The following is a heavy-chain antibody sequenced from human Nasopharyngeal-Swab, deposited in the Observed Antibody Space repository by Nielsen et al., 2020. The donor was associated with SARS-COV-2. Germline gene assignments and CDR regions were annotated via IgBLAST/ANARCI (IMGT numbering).Heavy chain of an antibody. J-gene: IGHJ4*02. D-gene: IGHD3-10*01. Sequence: GGSPRLSCAASGFTFSNYWMSWVRQAPGKGLEWVANIKQDGSEKYYVDSVKGRFTISRDNAKNSLYLQMNSLRAEDTAVYYRARHNRHPGIWFGEPDNWGQGTLVTVSS. CDR1: GFTFSNYW. CDR2: IKQDGSEK. V-gene: IGHV3-7*01. CDR3: ARHNRHPGIWFGEPDN.